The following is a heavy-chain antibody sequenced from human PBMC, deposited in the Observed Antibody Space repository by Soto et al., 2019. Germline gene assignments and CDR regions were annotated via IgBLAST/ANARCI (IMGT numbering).Heavy chain of an antibody. D-gene: IGHD3-10*01. CDR3: ARRQVYYYGSGSPTSGDAFDI. J-gene: IGHJ3*02. CDR2: IYPGDSDT. CDR1: GYTFTSHW. Sequence: PGESLKISCKVSGYTFTSHWIGWVRQMPGKGLELMGIIYPGDSDTRYRPSFQGHVTISADKSIDTAYLQWTSLTASDTAMYYCARRQVYYYGSGSPTSGDAFDIWGQGTMVTVSS. V-gene: IGHV5-51*01.